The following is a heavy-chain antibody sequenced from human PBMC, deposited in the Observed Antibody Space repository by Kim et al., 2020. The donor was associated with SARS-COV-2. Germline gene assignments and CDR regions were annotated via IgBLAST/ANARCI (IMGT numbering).Heavy chain of an antibody. Sequence: GGSLRLSCAASGFTFNTYGMHWVRRAPGKGLEWVAAIRYDGSEEYYADSVKGRFTISRDNSKNTVYLQMDSLRAEDSAVYYCARFGYSDYVFDYWGQGTPVTVSS. J-gene: IGHJ4*02. CDR2: IRYDGSEE. CDR3: ARFGYSDYVFDY. D-gene: IGHD3-16*01. V-gene: IGHV3-33*01. CDR1: GFTFNTYG.